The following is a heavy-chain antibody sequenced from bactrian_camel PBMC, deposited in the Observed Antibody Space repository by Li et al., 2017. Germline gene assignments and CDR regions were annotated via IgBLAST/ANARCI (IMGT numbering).Heavy chain of an antibody. V-gene: IGHV3S60*01. CDR3: AADGSSWYHYYR. Sequence: QLVESGGGSVQAGESLRLSCTASGFTFDDVDMGWYRQAPENEREGVAAIRSGGGSVYYGAFVRGRFTISQVSGDSTAYLQMNSLKPDDTAMYFCAADGSSWYHYYRWGRGTQVTVS. D-gene: IGHD6*01. CDR1: GFTFDDVD. J-gene: IGHJ4*01. CDR2: IRSGGGSV.